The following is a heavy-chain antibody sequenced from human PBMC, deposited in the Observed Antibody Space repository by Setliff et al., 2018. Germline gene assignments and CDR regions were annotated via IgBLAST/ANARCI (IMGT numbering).Heavy chain of an antibody. Sequence: GASVKVSCKASGYTFTTYAMSWMRQAPGQGLEWMGWINTKTGNPTYAQAFRGRLVFSLDTSVSTAYLQITSLKAEDTAVYYCARDTGVRGQDTTGYYGGGFAYWGQGALVTV. D-gene: IGHD3-22*01. CDR2: INTKTGNP. V-gene: IGHV7-4-1*02. J-gene: IGHJ4*02. CDR3: ARDTGVRGQDTTGYYGGGFAY. CDR1: GYTFTTYA.